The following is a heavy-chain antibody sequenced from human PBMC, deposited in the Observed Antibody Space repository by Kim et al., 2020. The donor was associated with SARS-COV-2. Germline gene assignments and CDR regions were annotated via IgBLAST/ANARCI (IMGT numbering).Heavy chain of an antibody. J-gene: IGHJ2*01. CDR3: AAFITMVRGVIPYWYFDL. CDR1: GFTFTSSA. V-gene: IGHV1-58*01. D-gene: IGHD3-10*01. CDR2: IVVGSGNT. Sequence: ASVKVSCKASGFTFTSSAVQWVRQARGQRLEWIGWIVVGSGNTNYAQKFQERVTITRDMSTSTAYMELSSLRSEDTAVYYCAAFITMVRGVIPYWYFDLWGRGTLVTDSS.